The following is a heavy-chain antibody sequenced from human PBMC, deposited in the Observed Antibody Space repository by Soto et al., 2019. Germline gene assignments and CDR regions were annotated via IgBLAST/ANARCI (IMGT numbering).Heavy chain of an antibody. CDR3: ARAWCSSTSCDSNWFDP. Sequence: SGKVSCKASGGTFSSYAISWVRQAPGQGLEWMGGIIPIFGTANYAQKFQGRVTITADESTSTAYMELSSLRSDDTAVYYCARAWCSSTSCDSNWFDPWGQGTLVTVPQ. D-gene: IGHD2-2*01. CDR1: GGTFSSYA. V-gene: IGHV1-69*13. CDR2: IIPIFGTA. J-gene: IGHJ5*02.